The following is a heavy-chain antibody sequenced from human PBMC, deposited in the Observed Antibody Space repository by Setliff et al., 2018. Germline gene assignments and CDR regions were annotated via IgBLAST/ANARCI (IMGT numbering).Heavy chain of an antibody. CDR2: IKQDGSEK. Sequence: PGGSLRLSCAASGFTFSNYWMSWVRQTPGKGLEWVAHIKQDGSEKYYVDSVKGRFIISRDNAKNSLYLQMNSLRAEDTAVYYCARDQGSYGYRAFDFWGQGTLVTVSS. J-gene: IGHJ4*02. CDR1: GFTFSNYW. CDR3: ARDQGSYGYRAFDF. D-gene: IGHD5-18*01. V-gene: IGHV3-7*01.